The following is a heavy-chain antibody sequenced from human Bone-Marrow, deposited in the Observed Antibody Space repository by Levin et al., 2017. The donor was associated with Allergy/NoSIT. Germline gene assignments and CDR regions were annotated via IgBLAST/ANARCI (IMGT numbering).Heavy chain of an antibody. D-gene: IGHD2/OR15-2a*01. Sequence: SQTLSLTCPVSGDSINNTHHYWRWIRQPAGKGLEWIGRMFVGGAATYKRSLRSRVTISIDTSKNQFSLKLTSVTAADTAVYYCARDETFNSWHVGWFDSWGQGTLVTVSS. CDR2: MFVGGAA. V-gene: IGHV4-61*02. CDR3: ARDETFNSWHVGWFDS. CDR1: GDSINNTHHY. J-gene: IGHJ5*01.